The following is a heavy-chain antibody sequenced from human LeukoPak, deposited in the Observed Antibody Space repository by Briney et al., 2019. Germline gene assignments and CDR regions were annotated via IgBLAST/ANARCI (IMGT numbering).Heavy chain of an antibody. CDR3: GREAWFDP. V-gene: IGHV3-48*01. Sequence: GGSLRLSCAASGFIFSSYSMNWVPPAPGKGLEWVSNIGSSSSPIYYADPVKGRFTISRDNAKNSLYLPMNSLRLEDTAVFYCGREAWFDPWGQGTLVTVSS. CDR2: IGSSSSPI. J-gene: IGHJ5*02. CDR1: GFIFSSYS.